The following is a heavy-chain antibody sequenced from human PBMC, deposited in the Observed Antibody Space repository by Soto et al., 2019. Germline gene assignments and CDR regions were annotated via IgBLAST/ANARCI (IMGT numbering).Heavy chain of an antibody. CDR3: ARPFSTVTTDAFNI. V-gene: IGHV4-59*08. CDR1: GGSISSYY. Sequence: SETLSLTCTVSGGSISSYYWSWIRQPPGKGLAWIGYIYHTGSTNYNPSLQSRVAISVDTSKNQFSLKLSSVTAADTAVYYCARPFSTVTTDAFNIWGQGTMVTVSS. J-gene: IGHJ3*02. CDR2: IYHTGST. D-gene: IGHD4-17*01.